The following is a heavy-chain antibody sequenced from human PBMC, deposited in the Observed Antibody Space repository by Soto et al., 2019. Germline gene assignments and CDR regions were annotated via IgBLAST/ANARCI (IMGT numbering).Heavy chain of an antibody. Sequence: SETLSLTCTVSGGSISSYYWSWIRQPPGKGLEWIGYIYYSGSTNYNPSLKSRVAISVDTSKNQFSLKLTSVTAGAAAVYYCASFSGGRCYYYGMDVWGQGTMVTVSS. D-gene: IGHD3-10*01. CDR2: IYYSGST. CDR1: GGSISSYY. J-gene: IGHJ6*02. CDR3: ASFSGGRCYYYGMDV. V-gene: IGHV4-59*01.